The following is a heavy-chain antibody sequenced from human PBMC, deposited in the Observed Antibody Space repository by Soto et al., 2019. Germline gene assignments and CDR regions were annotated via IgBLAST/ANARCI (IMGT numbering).Heavy chain of an antibody. CDR3: VKRDHTLLTGNN. V-gene: IGHV3-64D*06. J-gene: IGHJ4*02. CDR1: GFIFNNYA. D-gene: IGHD3-9*01. CDR2: ITSNSGKT. Sequence: GGSLRLSCLTSGFIFNNYAMHWVRQAPGKGLEYVSAITSNSGKTYYADSVKGRFTISRDSSKNTVFLHMSSLRAEDTAVYYCVKRDHTLLTGNNWGQGTLVTVSS.